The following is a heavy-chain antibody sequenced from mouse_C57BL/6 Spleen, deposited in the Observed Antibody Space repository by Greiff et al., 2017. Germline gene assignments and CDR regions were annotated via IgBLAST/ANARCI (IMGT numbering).Heavy chain of an antibody. Sequence: VQLQQPGTELVKPGASVKLSCKASGYTFTSYWMHWVKQRPGQGLEWIGNSNPSNGGTNYNEKFKSKDTLTVDKSSSTAYMQLSSLTSEDSAVYYCARTGIYYGNYRYFDGWGTGTTVTVSS. CDR1: GYTFTSYW. CDR2: SNPSNGGT. V-gene: IGHV1-53*01. D-gene: IGHD2-1*01. J-gene: IGHJ1*03. CDR3: ARTGIYYGNYRYFDG.